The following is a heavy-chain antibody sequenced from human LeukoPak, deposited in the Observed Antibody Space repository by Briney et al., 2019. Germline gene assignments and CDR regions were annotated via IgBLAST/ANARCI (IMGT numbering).Heavy chain of an antibody. J-gene: IGHJ5*02. Sequence: SETLSLTCTVSGGSISSYYWSWIRQPAGKGLEWIGRIYTSGSTNYNPSLKSRVTMSVDTSKNQFSLKLSSVTAADTAVYYCARGARVGIAAAGILFDPWGQGTLVTVSS. CDR1: GGSISSYY. V-gene: IGHV4-4*07. D-gene: IGHD6-13*01. CDR3: ARGARVGIAAAGILFDP. CDR2: IYTSGST.